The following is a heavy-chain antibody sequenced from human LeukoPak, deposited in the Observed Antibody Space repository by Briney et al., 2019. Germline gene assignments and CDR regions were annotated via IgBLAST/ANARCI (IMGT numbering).Heavy chain of an antibody. CDR3: ARSKAAAGMSTGYYYYYMDV. CDR2: IYYSGST. D-gene: IGHD6-13*01. Sequence: SETLSLTCTVSGYSISSDYYWGWIRQPPGKGLEWIGYIYYSGSTNYNPSLKSRVTISVDTSKNQFSLKLSSVTAADTAVYYCARSKAAAGMSTGYYYYYMDVWGKGTTVTISS. CDR1: GYSISSDYY. J-gene: IGHJ6*03. V-gene: IGHV4-59*01.